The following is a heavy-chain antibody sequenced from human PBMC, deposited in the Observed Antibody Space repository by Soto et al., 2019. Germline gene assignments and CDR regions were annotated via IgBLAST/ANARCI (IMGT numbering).Heavy chain of an antibody. J-gene: IGHJ5*02. CDR1: GAPISSGGYY. CDR2: IYNSGTT. D-gene: IGHD3-10*01. V-gene: IGHV4-31*03. CDR3: AREPISTPRGVTQVDP. Sequence: QVQLQESGPGLVRPSQTLSLTCTVSGAPISSGGYYWSWIRQHPGKGPEWIGYIYNSGTTFYNPSLGSRINMSLDAAENHFSLELRSVTVADTAVYYCAREPISTPRGVTQVDPWGQGTLVTVSS.